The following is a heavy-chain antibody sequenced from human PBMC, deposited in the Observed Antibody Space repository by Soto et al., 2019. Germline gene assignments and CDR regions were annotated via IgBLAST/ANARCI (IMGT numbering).Heavy chain of an antibody. CDR3: ARDRRDGYKRYFEF. CDR2: LFYSGGT. CDR1: GDSISTSNYY. V-gene: IGHV4-39*07. Sequence: SETLSLTCSVSGDSISTSNYYWGWSRQPPGKGLEWIGHLFYSGGTYYNPSLKSRVSISVDTSKNEFSLKLNSVTSADTAVYFCARDRRDGYKRYFEFWGQGNQVTVSS. D-gene: IGHD5-12*01. J-gene: IGHJ4*02.